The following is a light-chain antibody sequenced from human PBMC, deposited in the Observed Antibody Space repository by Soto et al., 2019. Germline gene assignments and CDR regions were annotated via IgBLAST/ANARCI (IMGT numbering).Light chain of an antibody. CDR3: LQHNSYPRT. Sequence: DIQMTQSPSTLSASVGDRVTITCRASQTISSWLAWYQQKPGKAPKLLIFDVSSLESGVPSRFSGSGSGTDFTLTISILQPEDFATYYCLQHNSYPRTFGQGTKVDIK. CDR2: DVS. CDR1: QTISSW. J-gene: IGKJ1*01. V-gene: IGKV1-5*01.